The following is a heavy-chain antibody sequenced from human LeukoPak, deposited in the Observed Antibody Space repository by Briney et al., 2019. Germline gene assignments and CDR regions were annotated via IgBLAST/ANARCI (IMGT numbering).Heavy chain of an antibody. V-gene: IGHV1-2*02. CDR2: INPNSGGT. J-gene: IGHJ4*02. CDR1: GYTFTGYY. Sequence: GASVTVSCKASGYTFTGYYMHWVRQAPGQGLEWMGWINPNSGGTNYAQKFQGRVTMTRDTSISTAYMELSRLRSDDTAVYYCARVMYSSSWYFSPSDDYYFDYWGQGTLVTVSS. CDR3: ARVMYSSSWYFSPSDDYYFDY. D-gene: IGHD6-13*01.